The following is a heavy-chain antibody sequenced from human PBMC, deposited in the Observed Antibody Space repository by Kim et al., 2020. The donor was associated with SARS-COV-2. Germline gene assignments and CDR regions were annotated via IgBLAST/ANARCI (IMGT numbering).Heavy chain of an antibody. CDR2: ISISSTYI. Sequence: GGSLSLSCAASGFTFSSFSMNWVRQAPGKGLEWVSSISISSTYIYYADSLKGRFTISRDNAKNSLFLQMNSLRAEDTAVYYCAREIPSSFWDAFDIWGQGTMVTVSS. CDR1: GFTFSSFS. D-gene: IGHD2-2*01. J-gene: IGHJ3*02. CDR3: AREIPSSFWDAFDI. V-gene: IGHV3-21*01.